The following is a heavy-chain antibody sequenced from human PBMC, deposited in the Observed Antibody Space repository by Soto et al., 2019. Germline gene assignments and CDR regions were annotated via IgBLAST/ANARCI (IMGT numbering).Heavy chain of an antibody. CDR2: ISALAGSS. Sequence: QVQPVQSAAEVKKPGASVKVSCKASGYTFTSSGMSWVRQAPGQGLERMGWISALAGSSEFAQRFQGRVTMTADRSTSTAYMELRSLRSDDTAVYYCARAFFYQGSDSRGYSFYAFDFWGPGTLVTVSS. V-gene: IGHV1-18*01. CDR3: ARAFFYQGSDSRGYSFYAFDF. D-gene: IGHD3-22*01. J-gene: IGHJ3*01. CDR1: GYTFTSSG.